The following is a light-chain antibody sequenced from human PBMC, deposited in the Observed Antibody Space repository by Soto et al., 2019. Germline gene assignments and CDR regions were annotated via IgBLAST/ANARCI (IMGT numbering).Light chain of an antibody. CDR2: FDT. CDR1: NVGSKA. CDR3: QVWDSNSDHQV. V-gene: IGLV3-21*04. Sequence: SYERTQSPSVSAAPGETARITCGGHNVGSKAVFWYQQKPGQAPVLVIYFDTDRPSGIPERFSGSNSGNTATLTISRVEAGDEADYYCQVWDSNSDHQVFGGGTKLTVL. J-gene: IGLJ2*01.